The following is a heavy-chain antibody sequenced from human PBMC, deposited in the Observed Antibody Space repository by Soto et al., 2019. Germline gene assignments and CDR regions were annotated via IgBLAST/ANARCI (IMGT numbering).Heavy chain of an antibody. CDR3: ARRARPDFYYMAV. D-gene: IGHD6-6*01. CDR1: GFTLSGYA. V-gene: IGHV3-64*01. J-gene: IGHJ6*03. Sequence: EVQLAESGGGLAQPGGSLRLSCAASGFTLSGYAMDWVRQAPGKGLEYVSGISSNGVGTYYANSVQGRFTISRDNCKNTVYLQMGSLRPEEMSVYYCARRARPDFYYMAVWGKGTTVTGCS. CDR2: ISSNGVGT.